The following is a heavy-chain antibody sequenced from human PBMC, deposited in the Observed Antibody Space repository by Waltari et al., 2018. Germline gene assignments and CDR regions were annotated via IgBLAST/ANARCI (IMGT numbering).Heavy chain of an antibody. CDR1: GFTFSTSG. Sequence: QMQLVESGGGVVQPGGSLRLSCEASGFTFSTSGMHWVRQLPGKGLEWLALIKSDGNRIYYTDSVKCRFTISRDNSKNALYLQMNGLRAEDTAVYYCVKDDPVLHFWGQGTLVTVSS. V-gene: IGHV3-30*02. J-gene: IGHJ4*02. CDR3: VKDDPVLHF. CDR2: IKSDGNRI.